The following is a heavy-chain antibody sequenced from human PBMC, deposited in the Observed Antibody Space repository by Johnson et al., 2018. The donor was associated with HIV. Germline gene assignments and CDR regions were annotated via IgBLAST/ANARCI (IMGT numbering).Heavy chain of an antibody. D-gene: IGHD3-10*01. CDR3: ARIGLPYYYGSGSYSHDAFDI. J-gene: IGHJ3*02. CDR1: GFTFSTYG. CDR2: ISYDGTYE. V-gene: IGHV3-30*03. Sequence: QVPLVESGGGVVQPGTSLRLSCAASGFTFSTYGMHWVRQAPGKGLEWVAVISYDGTYEFYADSVKGRFTISRDNSKSTLYLQMNSLRAEDTAVYYCARIGLPYYYGSGSYSHDAFDIWGQGTMVTVSS.